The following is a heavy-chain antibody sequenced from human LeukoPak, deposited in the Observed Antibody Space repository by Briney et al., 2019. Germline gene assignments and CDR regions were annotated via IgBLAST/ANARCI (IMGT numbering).Heavy chain of an antibody. V-gene: IGHV4-39*07. CDR3: ARRCSGGSCYQGRYYFDY. Sequence: SETLSLTCTVSGGSISSSRYYWGWIRQPPGKGLECIGRIYYRGSTYYNPSLKSRVTISVDTSKNQFSLKLSSVTAADTAVYYCARRCSGGSCYQGRYYFDYWGQGTLVTVSS. D-gene: IGHD2-15*01. CDR2: IYYRGST. CDR1: GGSISSSRYY. J-gene: IGHJ4*02.